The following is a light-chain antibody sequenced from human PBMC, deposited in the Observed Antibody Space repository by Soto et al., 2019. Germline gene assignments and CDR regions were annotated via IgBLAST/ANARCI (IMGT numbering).Light chain of an antibody. CDR3: QQYHNWPPWT. Sequence: EIVMTQSPATLSVSPGERATLSCRASQSVSSNLAWYQQKPGQAPRLLIYGASTRATGIPARFSGSGSGTEFTLTISSLQSEDFAVYYFQQYHNWPPWTFGQGTNVEIK. J-gene: IGKJ1*01. V-gene: IGKV3-15*01. CDR2: GAS. CDR1: QSVSSN.